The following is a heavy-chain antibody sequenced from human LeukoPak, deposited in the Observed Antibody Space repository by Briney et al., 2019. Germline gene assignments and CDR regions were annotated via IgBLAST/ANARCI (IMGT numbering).Heavy chain of an antibody. V-gene: IGHV3-74*01. CDR3: ARAVAGGFDY. Sequence: GGSLRLSCAASGFTFSSYWMHWVRQAPGKGLVWVSRINSDGSATAYADSVKGRFTISIDSPKNTLYLQMNSLRAEDTAVYYCARAVAGGFDYWGQGTLVTVSS. J-gene: IGHJ4*02. CDR2: INSDGSAT. D-gene: IGHD6-19*01. CDR1: GFTFSSYW.